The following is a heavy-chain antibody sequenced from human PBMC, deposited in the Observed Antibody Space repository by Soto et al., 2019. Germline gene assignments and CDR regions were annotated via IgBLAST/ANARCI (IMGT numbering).Heavy chain of an antibody. D-gene: IGHD2-8*01. CDR1: GFTVTNSY. Sequence: GGSLTLSSTVSGFTVTNSYINWVRQAPGKGLEWVSILYSSGTTYYADSVRGRFTVSRDDSKNTLFLHMNSLRADDTAVYYCARDWSKFSYNYPYYYAMDAWGQGTLVTVSS. J-gene: IGHJ5*02. CDR3: ARDWSKFSYNYPYYYAMDA. CDR2: LYSSGTT. V-gene: IGHV3-53*01.